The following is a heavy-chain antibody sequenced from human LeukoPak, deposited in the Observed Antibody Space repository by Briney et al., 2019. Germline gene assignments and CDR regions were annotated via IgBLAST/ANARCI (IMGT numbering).Heavy chain of an antibody. D-gene: IGHD3-22*01. CDR2: IYYSGST. CDR1: GGSISSYY. Sequence: SETLSLTCTVSGGSISSYYWSWIRQPPGKGLEWIGYIYYSGSTNYNPSLKSRVTISGDTSKNQFSLKLRSVTAADTAVYYCARGTYYYDSSGYPAGEGFDYWGQGTLVTVSS. CDR3: ARGTYYYDSSGYPAGEGFDY. J-gene: IGHJ4*02. V-gene: IGHV4-59*01.